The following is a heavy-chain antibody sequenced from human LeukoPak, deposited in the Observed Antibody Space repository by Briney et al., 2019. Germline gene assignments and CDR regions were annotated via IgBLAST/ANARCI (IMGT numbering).Heavy chain of an antibody. V-gene: IGHV3-33*01. D-gene: IGHD3-22*01. Sequence: GGSLRLSCAGSGFSFSVYGIHWVRQAPGKGLEWVAVIWNDGTNKYYADSVKGRFTISRDNSKNTLYLQMNNLRAEDTAVYYCTHSAQYYYDSSGYYWGQGTLVTVSS. J-gene: IGHJ4*02. CDR1: GFSFSVYG. CDR2: IWNDGTNK. CDR3: THSAQYYYDSSGYY.